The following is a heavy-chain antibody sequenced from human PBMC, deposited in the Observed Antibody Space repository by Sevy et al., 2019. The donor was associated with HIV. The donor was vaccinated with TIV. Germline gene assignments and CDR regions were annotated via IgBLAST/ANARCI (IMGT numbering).Heavy chain of an antibody. Sequence: GGSLRLSCAASGFTFSSYAMSWVRQAPGKGLEWVSTISGTGTSTFYADSVKGRFTISRDKSKNTLYLQRNGLRVEDTAVYYCARHLYSASYYGFDYWGQGTLVTVSS. D-gene: IGHD1-26*01. CDR3: ARHLYSASYYGFDY. J-gene: IGHJ4*02. CDR2: ISGTGTST. CDR1: GFTFSSYA. V-gene: IGHV3-23*01.